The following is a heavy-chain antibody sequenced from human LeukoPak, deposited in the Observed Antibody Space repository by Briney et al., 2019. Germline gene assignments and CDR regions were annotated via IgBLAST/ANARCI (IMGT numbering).Heavy chain of an antibody. Sequence: PGGSLRLSCAASGFIFNNYAMTWVRQAPGKGLEWVANIKQDGSEKYYVDSVKGRFTISRDNAKNSLYLQMNSLRAEDTAVYYCAKDSLDYWGQGTLVTVSS. V-gene: IGHV3-7*04. CDR1: GFIFNNYA. CDR3: AKDSLDY. J-gene: IGHJ4*02. CDR2: IKQDGSEK.